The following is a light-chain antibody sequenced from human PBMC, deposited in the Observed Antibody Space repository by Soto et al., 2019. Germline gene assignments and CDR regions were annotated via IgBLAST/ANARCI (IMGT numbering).Light chain of an antibody. CDR3: LQHNSFPRT. V-gene: IGKV1-17*02. CDR1: QGIRID. Sequence: DIPMTQSPSSLSASVGDRVTITCRASQGIRIDLGWFQQRPGKAPKRLIYGASSLQSGVPSRFSGSGSGTEFTLTISNLQPEDFATYYCLQHNSFPRTCGQGTKVEIK. J-gene: IGKJ1*01. CDR2: GAS.